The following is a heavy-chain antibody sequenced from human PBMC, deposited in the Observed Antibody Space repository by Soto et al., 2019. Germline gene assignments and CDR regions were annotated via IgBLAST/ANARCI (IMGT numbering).Heavy chain of an antibody. CDR2: ISYDGSNK. Sequence: PGGSLRLSCAASGFTFSSYAMHWVRQAPGKGLEWVAVISYDGSNKYYADSVKGRFTISRDNSKNTLYLQMNSLRAEDTAVYYCAREMGYSYGYYYYYGMDVWGQGTTVTVSS. V-gene: IGHV3-30-3*01. J-gene: IGHJ6*02. CDR3: AREMGYSYGYYYYYGMDV. D-gene: IGHD5-18*01. CDR1: GFTFSSYA.